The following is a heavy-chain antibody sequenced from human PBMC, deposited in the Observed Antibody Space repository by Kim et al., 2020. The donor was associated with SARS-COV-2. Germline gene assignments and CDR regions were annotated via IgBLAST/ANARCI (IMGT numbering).Heavy chain of an antibody. J-gene: IGHJ4*01. D-gene: IGHD1-20*01. CDR2: IYYSGST. CDR3: ARLGYNWNEGYFDY. Sequence: SETLSLTCTVSGGSISSSSYYWGWIRQPPGKGREWIGSIYYSGSTYYNPSLKSRVTIYVDTSKNQFSLKLSSVTAADTAEYYCARLGYNWNEGYFDYWC. V-gene: IGHV4-39*01. CDR1: GGSISSSSYY.